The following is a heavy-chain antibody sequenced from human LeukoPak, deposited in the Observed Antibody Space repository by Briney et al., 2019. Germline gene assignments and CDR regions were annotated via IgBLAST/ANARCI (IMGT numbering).Heavy chain of an antibody. Sequence: SETLSLTCTVSGGSISTYYWTWIRQPAGKGLEWIGRIYTSGSTNYNPSLKSRVTMSVDTSKNQFSLKLSSVTAADTAVYYCAREGPPSGNYDYWGQGTLVTVPS. CDR1: GGSISTYY. CDR2: IYTSGST. CDR3: AREGPPSGNYDY. J-gene: IGHJ4*02. V-gene: IGHV4-4*07. D-gene: IGHD4-23*01.